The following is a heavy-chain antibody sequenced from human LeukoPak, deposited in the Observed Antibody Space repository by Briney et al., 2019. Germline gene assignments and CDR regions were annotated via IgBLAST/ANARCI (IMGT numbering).Heavy chain of an antibody. CDR2: ISYDGSNK. CDR1: GFTFSSYC. V-gene: IGHV3-30*18. CDR3: AKGFAYYYDSSGYQIDY. J-gene: IGHJ4*02. D-gene: IGHD3-22*01. Sequence: GGSLRLSCAASGFTFSSYCMHWVRQAPGKGLEWVAVISYDGSNKYYADSVKGRFTISRDNSKNTLYLQMNSLRAEDTAVYYCAKGFAYYYDSSGYQIDYWGQGTLVTVSS.